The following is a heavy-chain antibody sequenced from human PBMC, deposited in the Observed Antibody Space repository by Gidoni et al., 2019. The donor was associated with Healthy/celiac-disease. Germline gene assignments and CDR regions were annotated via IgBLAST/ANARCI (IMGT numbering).Heavy chain of an antibody. CDR1: GCSISSGGYS. CDR2: IYESGST. CDR3: ARGGGGSYGY. D-gene: IGHD3-16*01. J-gene: IGHJ4*02. Sequence: QLQLQESGSGLVTPSQTLSLPCAVSGCSISSGGYSWSWIRQPPGKGLEWIGYIYESGSTSDNPSLKRRVTISVDRSKNQFSLKRRSVTAADTAVYYGARGGGGSYGYWGQGTLVTVSS. V-gene: IGHV4-30-2*01.